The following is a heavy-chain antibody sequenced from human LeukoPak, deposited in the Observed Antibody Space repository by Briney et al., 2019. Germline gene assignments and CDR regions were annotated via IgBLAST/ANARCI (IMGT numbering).Heavy chain of an antibody. CDR2: IVGSSSTK. V-gene: IGHV3-48*04. D-gene: IGHD1-1*01. CDR1: GFSFSTYS. Sequence: GGSLRLSCAASGFSFSTYSMNWVRQAPGKGLEWVSYIVGSSSTKYYAHSVKGRFTISRDNAKNSLYLQMDSLRAEDTAVYYCATDSPETAAFDYWGQGTLVTVSS. J-gene: IGHJ4*02. CDR3: ATDSPETAAFDY.